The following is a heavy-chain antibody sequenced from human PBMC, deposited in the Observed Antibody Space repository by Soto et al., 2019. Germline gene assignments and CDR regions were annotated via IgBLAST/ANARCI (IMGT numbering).Heavy chain of an antibody. CDR2: IIPIFGTA. J-gene: IGHJ6*02. D-gene: IGHD5-12*01. CDR3: ARDKNGYSGYVNYGMDV. V-gene: IGHV1-69*13. Sequence: SVKVSCKASGGTFSSYAISWVRQAPGQGLEWMGGIIPIFGTANYAQKFQGRVTITADESTSTAYMELSSLRSEDTAVYYCARDKNGYSGYVNYGMDVWGQGTTVTVSS. CDR1: GGTFSSYA.